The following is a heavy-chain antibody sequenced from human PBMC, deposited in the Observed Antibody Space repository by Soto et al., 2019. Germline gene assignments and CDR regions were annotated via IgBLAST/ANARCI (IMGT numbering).Heavy chain of an antibody. J-gene: IGHJ6*02. CDR2: IIPIFGTA. D-gene: IGHD1-26*01. V-gene: IGHV1-69*12. Sequence: QVQLVQSGAEVKKPGSSVKVSCKASGGTFSSYAISWVRQAPGQGLEWMGGIIPIFGTANYAQKFRGRVTVTADESRSRAYMKLSSLRSEDRAVYYCARHPVSGSYAYYYGMDVWGQGTTVTVSS. CDR3: ARHPVSGSYAYYYGMDV. CDR1: GGTFSSYA.